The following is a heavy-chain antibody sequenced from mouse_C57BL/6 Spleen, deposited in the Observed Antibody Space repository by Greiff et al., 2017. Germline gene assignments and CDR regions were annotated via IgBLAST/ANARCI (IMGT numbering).Heavy chain of an antibody. CDR3: ESGTTVVAPMDY. D-gene: IGHD1-1*01. CDR2: INPSTGGT. J-gene: IGHJ4*01. CDR1: GYSFTGYY. V-gene: IGHV1-42*01. Sequence: EVQLQQSGPELVKPGASVKISCKASGYSFTGYYMNWVKHSPAKSLEWIGEINPSTGGTTYNQKFKAKATVTVDKSSSTAYMQIKSLTSEDSAVYSCESGTTVVAPMDYWGQGTSVTVSS.